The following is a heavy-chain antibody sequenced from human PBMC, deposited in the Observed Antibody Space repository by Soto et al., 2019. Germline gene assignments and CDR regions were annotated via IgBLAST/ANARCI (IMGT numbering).Heavy chain of an antibody. J-gene: IGHJ3*02. CDR2: IFYSGST. D-gene: IGHD3-9*01. CDR3: ARVCFDILTGYHDAFDI. CDR1: GGSISSYY. V-gene: IGHV4-59*01. Sequence: QVQLQESGPGLVKPSETLSLTCTVSGGSISSYYWNWIRQPPGKGLEWIGYIFYSGSTNYNPSLKSRVTISVDTYKNQFSLKLTSVTAADTAVYYCARVCFDILTGYHDAFDIWGQGTMVTVSA.